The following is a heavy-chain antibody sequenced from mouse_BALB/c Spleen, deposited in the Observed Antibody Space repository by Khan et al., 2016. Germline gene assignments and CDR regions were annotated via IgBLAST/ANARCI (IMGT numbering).Heavy chain of an antibody. CDR1: GYTFTDYS. J-gene: IGHJ3*01. V-gene: IGHV9-2-1*01. CDR3: APITTVQVAY. CDR2: INTETGEP. D-gene: IGHD1-1*01. Sequence: QIQLVQSGPELKKPGETVKISCKASGYTFTDYSMHWVKQAPGKGLKWMGWINTETGEPTYADDFKGRFAFSLETSASTAYLQINNHNDEDTATYFCAPITTVQVAYWDQGTLVTVSA.